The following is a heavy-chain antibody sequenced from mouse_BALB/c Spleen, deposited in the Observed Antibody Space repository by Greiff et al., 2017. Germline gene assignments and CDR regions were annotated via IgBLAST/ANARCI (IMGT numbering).Heavy chain of an antibody. CDR1: GFTFSSYA. J-gene: IGHJ4*01. Sequence: EVMLVESGGGLVKPGGSLKLSCAASGFTFSSYAMSWVRQTPEKRLEWVASISSGGSTYYPDSVKGRFTISRDNARNILYLQMSSLRSEDTAMYYCATNDGYYGAMDYWGQGTSVTVSS. D-gene: IGHD2-3*01. V-gene: IGHV5-6-5*01. CDR2: ISSGGST. CDR3: ATNDGYYGAMDY.